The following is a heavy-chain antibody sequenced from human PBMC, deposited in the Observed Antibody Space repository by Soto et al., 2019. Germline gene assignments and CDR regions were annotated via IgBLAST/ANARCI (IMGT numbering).Heavy chain of an antibody. V-gene: IGHV3-30*03. J-gene: IGHJ4*02. CDR3: ARARGNDWYSDY. Sequence: PGGSLRLSCAASGFNFSTSGMDWVRQVPGKGLEWVAVISYDGSNKYYADSVKGRFTISRDSASNSLFLQMTSLRAEDTAVYHCARARGNDWYSDYWGQGTLVTVSS. D-gene: IGHD5-12*01. CDR2: ISYDGSNK. CDR1: GFNFSTSG.